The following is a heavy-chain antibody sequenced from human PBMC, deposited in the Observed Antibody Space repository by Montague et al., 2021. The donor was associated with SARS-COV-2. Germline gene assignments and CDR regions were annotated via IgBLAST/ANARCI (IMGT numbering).Heavy chain of an antibody. CDR2: MSYGEST. CDR3: ARRDGYCSSTRCPHWFDP. D-gene: IGHD2-2*01. CDR1: GGSISSYY. V-gene: IGHV4-59*01. J-gene: IGHJ5*02. Sequence: SETLSLTCTVSGGSISSYYWSWIRQPPGKGLEWIGYMSYGESTNYNPSLKSRVTISVDTSKNQLSLKVNSVTAADTAVYYCARRDGYCSSTRCPHWFDPWGPGTLVTVVS.